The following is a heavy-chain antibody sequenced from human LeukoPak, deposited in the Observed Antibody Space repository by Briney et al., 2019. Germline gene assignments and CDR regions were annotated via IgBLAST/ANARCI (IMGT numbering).Heavy chain of an antibody. CDR3: ARSKFLIVDTATRGYYYYYYMDV. Sequence: ASVKVSCKASGYTFTSYHMHWVRQAPGQGLEWMGIINPSGGSTNYAQRFRGRVTITADKSTSTAYMELSRLRSEDTAVYYCARSKFLIVDTATRGYYYYYYMDVWGKGTTVTVSS. J-gene: IGHJ6*03. CDR1: GYTFTSYH. D-gene: IGHD5-18*01. V-gene: IGHV1-46*01. CDR2: INPSGGST.